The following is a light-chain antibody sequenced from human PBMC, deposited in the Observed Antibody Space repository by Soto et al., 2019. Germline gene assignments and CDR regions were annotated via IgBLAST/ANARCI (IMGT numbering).Light chain of an antibody. CDR3: SSYAGSNNFGV. CDR2: EVS. V-gene: IGLV2-8*01. Sequence: QSALTQPPSASGSPGQSVTISCTGTSSDVGGYNYVSWYQQHPGKAPKLMIYEVSKRPPGVPDRFSGSKSGNTASLTGSGLQAEDEADYDCSSYAGSNNFGVFGTGTKLTVL. CDR1: SSDVGGYNY. J-gene: IGLJ1*01.